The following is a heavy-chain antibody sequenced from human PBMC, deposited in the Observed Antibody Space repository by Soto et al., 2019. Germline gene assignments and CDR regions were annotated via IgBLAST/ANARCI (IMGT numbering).Heavy chain of an antibody. V-gene: IGHV4-39*07. CDR2: IYYTGDT. CDR3: ASEGATRYYDILTGLDY. D-gene: IGHD3-9*01. CDR1: GGTGSSISYH. Sequence: PLVTLCLTWTVAGGTGSSISYHWGWIHQPPGKGLEWIGTIYYTGDTNNNPSLKSRVTISVDTSKNQFSLKLSSVTAADTAVYYCASEGATRYYDILTGLDYWGQGTLDPVSS. J-gene: IGHJ4*02.